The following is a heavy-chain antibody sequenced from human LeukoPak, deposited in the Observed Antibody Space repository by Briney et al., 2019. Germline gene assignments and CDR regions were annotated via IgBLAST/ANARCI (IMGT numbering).Heavy chain of an antibody. D-gene: IGHD4-4*01. V-gene: IGHV1-2*02. J-gene: IGHJ5*02. CDR1: GYTFTGYY. CDR3: ASWDDYSNYPFDP. Sequence: ASVKVSCKASGYTFTGYYMHWVRQAPGQGLGWMGWINPNSGGTNYAQKFQGRVTMTRDTSISTAYMELSRLRSDDTAVYYCASWDDYSNYPFDPWGQGTLVTVSS. CDR2: INPNSGGT.